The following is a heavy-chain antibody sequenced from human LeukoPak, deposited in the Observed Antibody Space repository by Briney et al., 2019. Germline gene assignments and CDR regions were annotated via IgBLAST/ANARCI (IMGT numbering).Heavy chain of an antibody. CDR1: XXXXSXXA. V-gene: IGHV3-23*01. J-gene: IGHJ3*02. CDR2: ISGSGGGT. D-gene: IGHD6-13*01. CDR3: AKRRGSSAGTASDI. Sequence: GGSLRLXXXXXXXXXSXXAMSWVRQAPGKGLEWVSAISGSGGGTYHADSVKGRFTISRDNSKNTVYLQMNSLRAEDTAVYYCAKRRGSSAGTASDIWGQGTMVTVSS.